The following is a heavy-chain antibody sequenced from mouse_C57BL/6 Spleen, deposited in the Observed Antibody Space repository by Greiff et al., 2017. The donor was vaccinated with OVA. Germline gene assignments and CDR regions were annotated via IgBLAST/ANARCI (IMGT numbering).Heavy chain of an antibody. D-gene: IGHD1-1*01. J-gene: IGHJ3*01. Sequence: VQLQQSGPELVKPGASVKISCKASGYAFSSSWMNWVKQRPGKGLEWIGRIYPGDGDTNYNGKFKGKATLTADKSSSTAYMQLSSLTSEDSAVYCCAKNYYGSSTWFADWGQGTLVTVSA. CDR1: GYAFSSSW. CDR3: AKNYYGSSTWFAD. V-gene: IGHV1-82*01. CDR2: IYPGDGDT.